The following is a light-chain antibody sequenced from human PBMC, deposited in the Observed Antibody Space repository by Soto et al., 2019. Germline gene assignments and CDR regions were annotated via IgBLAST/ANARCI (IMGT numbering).Light chain of an antibody. J-gene: IGKJ5*01. CDR3: QQYGRSPLVT. CDR1: QSVSSSY. CDR2: GAS. V-gene: IGKV3-20*01. Sequence: EIVLTQSPGTLSLSPGERATLSCRASQSVSSSYLAWYQQKPGQAPRLLIYGASSRATGIPDRFSGSGSGTDFTLTISRLGPEDFAMYYCQQYGRSPLVTFGQGTRLEIK.